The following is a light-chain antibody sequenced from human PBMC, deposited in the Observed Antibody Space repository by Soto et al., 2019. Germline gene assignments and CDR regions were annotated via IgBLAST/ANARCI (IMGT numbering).Light chain of an antibody. CDR1: SSDVGTYNL. CDR3: VSFTTSRSYV. Sequence: QSALTQPASVSGSPGQSITISCTGTSSDVGTYNLVSWYQLLPGKAPKLMIYDIINRPSGVSNRFSGSKSGNTASLTISGLQAEDEADYYCVSFTTSRSYVFGTGTKLTVL. V-gene: IGLV2-14*02. CDR2: DII. J-gene: IGLJ1*01.